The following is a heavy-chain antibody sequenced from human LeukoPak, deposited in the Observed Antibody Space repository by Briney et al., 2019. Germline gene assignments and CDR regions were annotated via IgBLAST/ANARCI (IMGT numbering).Heavy chain of an antibody. Sequence: GGSLRLSCAASGFTFSSYGMSWVRQAPGKGLEWASAISGSGGSTYYADSVKGRFTISRDNSKNTLYLQMNSLRAEDTAVYYCANHLGSGWSFHYWGQGTLVTVSS. CDR2: ISGSGGST. V-gene: IGHV3-23*01. CDR3: ANHLGSGWSFHY. J-gene: IGHJ4*02. D-gene: IGHD6-19*01. CDR1: GFTFSSYG.